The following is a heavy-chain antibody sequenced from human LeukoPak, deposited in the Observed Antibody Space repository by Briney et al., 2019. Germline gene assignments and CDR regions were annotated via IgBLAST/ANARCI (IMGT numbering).Heavy chain of an antibody. CDR1: GGSFSGYY. V-gene: IGHV4-34*01. Sequence: SETLSLTCAVYGGSFSGYYWSWIRQPPGKGLEWIGEINHSGSTNYNPSLKSRVTISVDTSKNQFSLKLSSVTAADTAVYYCARGPKHYCSGGSCYSAEGYFDYWGQGTLVTVSS. CDR2: INHSGST. CDR3: ARGPKHYCSGGSCYSAEGYFDY. D-gene: IGHD2-15*01. J-gene: IGHJ4*02.